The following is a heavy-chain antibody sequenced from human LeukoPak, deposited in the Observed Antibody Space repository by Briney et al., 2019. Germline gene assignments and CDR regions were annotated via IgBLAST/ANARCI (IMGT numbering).Heavy chain of an antibody. J-gene: IGHJ6*03. CDR3: ARVRVVTPYYYYMDV. D-gene: IGHD2-21*02. Sequence: PGGSLRLSCAASGFTFSSYSMNWVRQAPGKGLEWVSSISSSSSYIYYADSVKGRFTISRDNAKNSLYLQMNSLRAEDTAVYYCARVRVVTPYYYYMDVWGKGTTVTISS. CDR1: GFTFSSYS. V-gene: IGHV3-21*01. CDR2: ISSSSSYI.